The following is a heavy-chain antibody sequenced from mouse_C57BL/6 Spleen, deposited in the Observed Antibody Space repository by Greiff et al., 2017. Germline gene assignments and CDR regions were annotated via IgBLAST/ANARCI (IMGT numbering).Heavy chain of an antibody. V-gene: IGHV1-55*01. J-gene: IGHJ2*01. CDR3: AEYYYGSSGYFDY. D-gene: IGHD1-1*01. CDR1: GYTFPSYW. Sequence: QVQLQQPGAELVKPGASVKMSCKASGYTFPSYWITWVKQRPGQGLEWIGDLYPGSGSTNYNEKFKSKATLTVDTSSSTAYMQLSSLTSEDSAVYYCAEYYYGSSGYFDYWGQGTTLTVSS. CDR2: LYPGSGST.